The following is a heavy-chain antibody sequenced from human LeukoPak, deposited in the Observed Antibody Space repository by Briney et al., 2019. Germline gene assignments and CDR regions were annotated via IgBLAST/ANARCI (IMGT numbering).Heavy chain of an antibody. CDR3: TQKKKKPFDL. V-gene: IGHV4-39*07. J-gene: IGHJ4*02. CDR2: INHSGST. CDR1: GGSISSSSYY. Sequence: SETLSLTCTVSGGSISSSSYYWSWIRQPPGKGLEWIGEINHSGSTNYNSSLKSRVTISVDTSKHQFSLKLHSDCARAGNVLVVTQKKKKPFDLWGQGTLVSVSS. D-gene: IGHD3-22*01.